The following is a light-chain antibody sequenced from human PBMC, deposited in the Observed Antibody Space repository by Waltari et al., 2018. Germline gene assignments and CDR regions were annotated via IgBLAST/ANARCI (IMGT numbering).Light chain of an antibody. Sequence: QAVVTQEPSLTVSPGGTVTPTCASSTGDVTSILYPYWFQQKPGQAPTTLIYDTDNKHSRTPARFSGSLLGGKAALTLSGAQPEDEADYYCLLSYYGARVFGGGTSLTVL. CDR2: DTD. V-gene: IGLV7-46*01. J-gene: IGLJ3*02. CDR1: TGDVTSILY. CDR3: LLSYYGARV.